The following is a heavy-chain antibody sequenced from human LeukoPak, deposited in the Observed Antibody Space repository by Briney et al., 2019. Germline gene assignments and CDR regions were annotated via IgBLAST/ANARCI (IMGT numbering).Heavy chain of an antibody. V-gene: IGHV3-23*01. CDR2: ISGSGGST. D-gene: IGHD1-26*01. CDR1: GFTFSSYA. Sequence: GGSLRLSCAASGFTFSSYAMSWVRQAPGKGLEWVSAISGSGGSTYYADSVKGRFTISRDNSKNTLYLQMNSLRAEDTAVYYCANLGGVENSGSYFFDYWGQGTLVTVSS. CDR3: ANLGGVENSGSYFFDY. J-gene: IGHJ4*02.